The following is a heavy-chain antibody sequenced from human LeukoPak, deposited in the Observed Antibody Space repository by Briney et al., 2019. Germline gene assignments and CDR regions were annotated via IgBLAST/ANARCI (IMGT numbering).Heavy chain of an antibody. CDR3: ARGFLEWLFHHDAFDI. J-gene: IGHJ3*02. D-gene: IGHD3-3*01. Sequence: GESLKISCKGSGYSFTSYWIGWVRQMPGKGLEWMGIIYPGDSDTRYSPSFQGQVTISADKSISTAYLQWSSLKASDTAMYYCARGFLEWLFHHDAFDIWGQGTMVTVSS. CDR1: GYSFTSYW. V-gene: IGHV5-51*01. CDR2: IYPGDSDT.